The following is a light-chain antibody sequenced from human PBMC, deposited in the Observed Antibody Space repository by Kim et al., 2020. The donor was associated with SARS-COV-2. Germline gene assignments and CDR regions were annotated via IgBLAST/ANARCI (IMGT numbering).Light chain of an antibody. CDR2: GVS. J-gene: IGLJ3*02. CDR1: SGDVGGYNF. Sequence: PGQSVTISCTGTSGDVGGYNFVSWYQQYPGKAPKLMIYGVSNRPSGVPDRFSGSKSGNTASLTVSGLQAEDEADYYCSSYAGSFWVFGGGTKVTVL. V-gene: IGLV2-8*01. CDR3: SSYAGSFWV.